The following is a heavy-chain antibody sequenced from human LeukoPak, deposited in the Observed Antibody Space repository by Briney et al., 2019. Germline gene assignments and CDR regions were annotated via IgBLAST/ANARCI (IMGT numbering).Heavy chain of an antibody. D-gene: IGHD2-2*01. CDR3: ATGVSVFGVPAATGILDY. V-gene: IGHV1-24*01. CDR2: FDPEDGET. Sequence: ASVKVSCKVSGYTLTELSMHWVRQAPGKGLEWMGGFDPEDGETIYAQKFQGRVTMTEDTSTDTAYMELSSLRSEDTAVYYCATGVSVFGVPAATGILDYWGQGTLVTVSS. J-gene: IGHJ4*02. CDR1: GYTLTELS.